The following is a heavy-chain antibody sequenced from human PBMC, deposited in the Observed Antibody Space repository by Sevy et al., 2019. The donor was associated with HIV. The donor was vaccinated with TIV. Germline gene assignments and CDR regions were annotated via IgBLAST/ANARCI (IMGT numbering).Heavy chain of an antibody. CDR2: IYYSGSS. V-gene: IGHV4-61*01. D-gene: IGHD1-26*01. CDR3: ARAGGSYYFDY. J-gene: IGHJ4*02. Sequence: SETLSLTCTVSGGSVSSGSYYWSWIRQPPGKGLEWIGYIYYSGSSNYHPSLKSRVTISVDTSKNQFSLKLSSVTAADSAVYYCARAGGSYYFDYWGQGTLVTVSS. CDR1: GGSVSSGSYY.